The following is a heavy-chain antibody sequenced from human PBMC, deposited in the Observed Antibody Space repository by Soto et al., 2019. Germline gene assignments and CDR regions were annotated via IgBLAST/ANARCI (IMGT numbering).Heavy chain of an antibody. CDR2: IYYSGST. J-gene: IGHJ4*02. V-gene: IGHV4-30-4*01. D-gene: IGHD3-10*01. CDR1: GGSISSGDYY. CDR3: AREGSAGTGGVDY. Sequence: QVQLQESGPGLVKPSQTLSLTCTVSGGSISSGDYYWSWIRQPPGKGLEWIGYIYYSGSTYYNPSLKSRVTISVDTSKNQFPLKLSSVTAADTAVYYCAREGSAGTGGVDYWGQGTLVTVSS.